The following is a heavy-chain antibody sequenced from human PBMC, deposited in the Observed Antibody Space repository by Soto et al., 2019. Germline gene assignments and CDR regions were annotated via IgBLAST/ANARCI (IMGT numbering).Heavy chain of an antibody. J-gene: IGHJ4*02. D-gene: IGHD2-8*02. CDR3: ATDTFCTATCYRGHGN. CDR2: MNQHGRVI. CDR1: GFTFSSYW. Sequence: EVQLVESGGGLVQPGGSLRLSCAASGFTFSSYWMAWVRQSPGKGLEWVASMNQHGRVIQSVDSVRGRFTISRDNARNLLYLQMNNRRVEHTAIYYCATDTFCTATCYRGHGNWGQGTLVTVSS. V-gene: IGHV3-7*03.